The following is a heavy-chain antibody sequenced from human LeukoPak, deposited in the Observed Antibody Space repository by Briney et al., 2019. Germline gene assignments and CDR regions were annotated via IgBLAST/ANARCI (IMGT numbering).Heavy chain of an antibody. CDR2: VSPNSGIT. Sequence: GASVKVSCKASGYTFTNCDISWVTQATGQGLEWMRWVSPNSGITGYAQSFQGRVTMTGNTSISTAYMELSSLVSEDTAVYYCATGRTPVSDYWGQGTLVTISS. D-gene: IGHD1-14*01. CDR1: GYTFTNCD. V-gene: IGHV1-8*01. CDR3: ATGRTPVSDY. J-gene: IGHJ4*02.